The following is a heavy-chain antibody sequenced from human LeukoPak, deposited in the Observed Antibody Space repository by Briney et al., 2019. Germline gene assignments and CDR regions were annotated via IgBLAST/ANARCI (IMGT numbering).Heavy chain of an antibody. D-gene: IGHD3-3*01. Sequence: KAGGSLRLSCAASGFTFSSYSMNWVRQAPGKGLEWVSSISSSSSYIYYADSVKGRFTISRDNAKNSLYLQMNSLRAENTAVYYCARAYDFWSGHMDVWGKGTTVTVSS. V-gene: IGHV3-21*01. CDR1: GFTFSSYS. CDR2: ISSSSSYI. CDR3: ARAYDFWSGHMDV. J-gene: IGHJ6*03.